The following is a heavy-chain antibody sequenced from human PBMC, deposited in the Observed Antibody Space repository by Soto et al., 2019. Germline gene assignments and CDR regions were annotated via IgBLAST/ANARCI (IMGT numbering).Heavy chain of an antibody. CDR2: IIPIIGTA. J-gene: IGHJ6*02. CDR3: ARPTYYDFWSGYQTGYYYYGMDV. V-gene: IGHV1-69*12. Sequence: QVQLVQSGAEVKKPGSSVKVSCKASGGTFSSYGISWVRQAPGQGLEWMGGIIPIIGTANYAQKFQGRVTITADXSXSXPYMELSSLRSEDTAVYYCARPTYYDFWSGYQTGYYYYGMDVWGQGTTVTVSS. CDR1: GGTFSSYG. D-gene: IGHD3-3*01.